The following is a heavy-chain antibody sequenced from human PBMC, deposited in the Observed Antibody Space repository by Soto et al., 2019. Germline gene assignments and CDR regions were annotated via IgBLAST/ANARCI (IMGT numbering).Heavy chain of an antibody. D-gene: IGHD5-12*01. J-gene: IGHJ4*02. CDR2: ISAYNGNT. V-gene: IGHV1-18*04. CDR1: GYTFTSYG. Sequence: ASVKVSCKASGYTFTSYGISWVRQAPGQGLEWMGWISAYNGNTNYAQKLQGRVTMTTDTSTSTAYMELRSLRSDDTAVYYCARDLGYSGYYYDGYFDYWGQGNLVTVSS. CDR3: ARDLGYSGYYYDGYFDY.